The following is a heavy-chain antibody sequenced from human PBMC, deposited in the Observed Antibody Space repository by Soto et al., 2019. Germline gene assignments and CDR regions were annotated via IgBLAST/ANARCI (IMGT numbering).Heavy chain of an antibody. CDR1: GGSISSGDYY. D-gene: IGHD3-3*01. Sequence: PSETLSLTCTVSGGSISSGDYYWSWIRQPPGKGLEWIGYIYYSGSTYYNPSLKSRVTISVYTSKDQFSLKLSSVTAADTDVYSCARDQDAFWSGYLCGMDVWGQGTTVTVSS. CDR2: IYYSGST. V-gene: IGHV4-30-4*01. CDR3: ARDQDAFWSGYLCGMDV. J-gene: IGHJ6*02.